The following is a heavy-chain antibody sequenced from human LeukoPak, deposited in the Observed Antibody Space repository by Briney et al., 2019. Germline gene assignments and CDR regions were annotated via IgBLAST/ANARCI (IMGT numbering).Heavy chain of an antibody. CDR3: ARSQKRIVVVPAAIDY. J-gene: IGHJ4*02. D-gene: IGHD2-2*01. V-gene: IGHV3-64*01. CDR1: GFTFSSYA. CDR2: ISSNGGST. Sequence: GGSLRLSCAASGFTFSSYAMYWVRQAPGKGLEYVSAISSNGGSTYYANSVKGRFTISRDNSKNTLYLQMGSLRAEGMAVYYCARSQKRIVVVPAAIDYWGQGTLVTVSS.